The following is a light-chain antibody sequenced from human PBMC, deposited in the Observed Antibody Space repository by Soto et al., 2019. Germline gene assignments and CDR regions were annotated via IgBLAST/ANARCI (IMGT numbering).Light chain of an antibody. CDR2: AAS. CDR3: QQSFSTPPT. CDR1: QSISSS. J-gene: IGKJ1*01. V-gene: IGKV1-39*01. Sequence: DIQMTQSPFSLSASAGGRVTITCRASQSISSSLNWYQQKPGKAPKLLIYAASSLQSGVPSRFSGSGSGTDFTLTISSLQPEDFASYYCQQSFSTPPTFGQGTKVDI.